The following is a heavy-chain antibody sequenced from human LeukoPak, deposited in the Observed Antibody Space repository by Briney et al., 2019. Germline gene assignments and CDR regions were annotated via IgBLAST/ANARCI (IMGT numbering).Heavy chain of an antibody. CDR2: IYPGDSDT. CDR3: VRTDRTGDPLDY. V-gene: IGHV5-51*01. CDR1: GYRFTNYW. Sequence: GGSLKISCKVSGYRFTNYWIGWVRQMPGKGLEWMGIIYPGDSDTQYSPSFQGQVTISADKSISTAYLRWSSLKASDTAMYYCVRTDRTGDPLDYWGQGTLVTVSS. D-gene: IGHD7-27*01. J-gene: IGHJ4*02.